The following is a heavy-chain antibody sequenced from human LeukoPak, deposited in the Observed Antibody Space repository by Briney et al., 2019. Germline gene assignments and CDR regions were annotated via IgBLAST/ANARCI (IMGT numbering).Heavy chain of an antibody. J-gene: IGHJ4*02. Sequence: PGGSLRLSCAASGFTFSNYWMGWVRQAPGKGLECVANIKEDGSEKNYVDSVKGRFTTSRDNAKNSLYLQMNSLRAEDTAVYYCARYARGPLDWGQGTLVTVSS. D-gene: IGHD6-6*01. CDR1: GFTFSNYW. CDR3: ARYARGPLD. CDR2: IKEDGSEK. V-gene: IGHV3-7*01.